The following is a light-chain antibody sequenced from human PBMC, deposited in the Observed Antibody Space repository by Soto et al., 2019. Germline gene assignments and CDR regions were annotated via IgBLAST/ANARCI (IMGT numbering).Light chain of an antibody. CDR2: DAS. J-gene: IGKJ4*01. CDR3: QQYNSFSIT. V-gene: IGKV1-5*01. Sequence: DIQMTQSPSTLSASVGDRVTITCRASQSISSWLAWYQQKPGKAPQLLIYDASSLQSGVPSRFSGSGSGTEFTLTISSLHPDDFATYYCQQYNSFSITFGGGTKVEIK. CDR1: QSISSW.